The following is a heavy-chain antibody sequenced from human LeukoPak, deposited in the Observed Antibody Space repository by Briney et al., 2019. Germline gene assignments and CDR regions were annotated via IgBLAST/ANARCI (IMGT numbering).Heavy chain of an antibody. V-gene: IGHV4-4*02. CDR1: GGSISSSNR. CDR2: IYHSGST. Sequence: PSETLSLTCAVSGGSISSSNRWSWVRQPPGKGLEWIGEIYHSGSTNYNPSLKSRVTISVDKSKNQFSLKLSSVTAADTAVYYCARAPLGDYYGSGSVIDYWGQGTLVTVSS. CDR3: ARAPLGDYYGSGSVIDY. J-gene: IGHJ4*02. D-gene: IGHD3-10*01.